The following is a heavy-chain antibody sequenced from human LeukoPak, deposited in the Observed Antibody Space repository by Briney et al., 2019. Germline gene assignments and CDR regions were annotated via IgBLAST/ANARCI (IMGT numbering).Heavy chain of an antibody. V-gene: IGHV3-23*01. Sequence: GGSLRLSCAASGFTFSSYAMSWVRQAPGKGLEWVSGISGSGGTTYYADPVKGRFTISRDNSKNTLYLQINTLRPEDTAMYYCAKAIVAGAPGRFDYWGQGTLVTVSS. CDR2: ISGSGGTT. J-gene: IGHJ4*02. D-gene: IGHD2-2*01. CDR1: GFTFSSYA. CDR3: AKAIVAGAPGRFDY.